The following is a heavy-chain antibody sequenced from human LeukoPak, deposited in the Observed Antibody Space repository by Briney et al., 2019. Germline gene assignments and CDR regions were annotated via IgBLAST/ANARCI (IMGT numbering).Heavy chain of an antibody. CDR2: MYHSGST. J-gene: IGHJ4*02. CDR3: ARHFGSGSKKYYFDY. D-gene: IGHD3-10*01. Sequence: SETLSLTCSVSGYSITSGFYWGWIRQTPGKALEWIGSMYHSGSTYYNPSLESRVTISVDTSKNQFSLKLTSVTAADTAVYYCARHFGSGSKKYYFDYWGQGTLVTVSS. V-gene: IGHV4-38-2*02. CDR1: GYSITSGFY.